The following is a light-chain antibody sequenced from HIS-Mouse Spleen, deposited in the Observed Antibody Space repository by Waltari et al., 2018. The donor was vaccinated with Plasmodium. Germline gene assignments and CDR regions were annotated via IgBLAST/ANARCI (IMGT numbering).Light chain of an antibody. CDR2: EVS. Sequence: QSALTQPPSAPGSPGQSVTISCTGTSSDVGGYTYVSWYQQHPGKAPKLMIYEVSKRPSGVPDRFSGSKSGNTASLTVSGLQAEDEADYYCSSYAGSNNVVFGGGTKLTVL. CDR3: SSYAGSNNVV. J-gene: IGLJ2*01. V-gene: IGLV2-8*01. CDR1: SSDVGGYTY.